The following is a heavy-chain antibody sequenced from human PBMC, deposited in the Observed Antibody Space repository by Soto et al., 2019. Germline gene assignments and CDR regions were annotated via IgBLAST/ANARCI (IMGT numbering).Heavy chain of an antibody. D-gene: IGHD3-22*01. CDR2: IIPIFGTA. J-gene: IGHJ5*02. V-gene: IGHV1-69*01. CDR1: GGTFSSCA. Sequence: QVQLVQSGAEVKKPGSSVKVSCKASGGTFSSCAISWVRQAPGQGLEWMGGIIPIFGTANYAQKFQGRVTITADESTSTAYMELSSLRSEDTAVYYCARAPNYYDSSGYYQWAWFDPWGQGTLVTVSS. CDR3: ARAPNYYDSSGYYQWAWFDP.